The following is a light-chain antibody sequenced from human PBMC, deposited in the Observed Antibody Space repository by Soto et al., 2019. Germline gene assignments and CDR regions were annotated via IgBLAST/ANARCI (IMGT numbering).Light chain of an antibody. Sequence: EVVLTQSTGPLSLSPGERATRSCRASQSVDRNYLSWFQHKRGQPPRVLVFATSSRAAGTPVRFSGSGSGTNFTLTITRVEPEDFGVYSCQQYGCSPPAYTFGLGTKLEI. CDR1: QSVDRNY. CDR3: QQYGCSPPAYT. V-gene: IGKV3-20*01. CDR2: ATS. J-gene: IGKJ2*01.